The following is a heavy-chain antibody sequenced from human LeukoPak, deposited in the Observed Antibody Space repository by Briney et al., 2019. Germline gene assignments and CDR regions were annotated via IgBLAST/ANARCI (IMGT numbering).Heavy chain of an antibody. D-gene: IGHD3-10*01. J-gene: IGHJ6*03. CDR3: ARDAMDVLLWFGEPSPDYYYYYMDV. CDR1: GFTFTSYC. V-gene: IGHV3-21*01. CDR2: TRRSSIYR. Sequence: RGSLTLSCAASGFTFTSYCINWVRQAPGKGLDWVSSTRRSSIYRYYADSGKGRYTNSRDNDKNSMYLKMNSLRAEDTAVYYCARDAMDVLLWFGEPSPDYYYYYMDVWGKGTTVTVSS.